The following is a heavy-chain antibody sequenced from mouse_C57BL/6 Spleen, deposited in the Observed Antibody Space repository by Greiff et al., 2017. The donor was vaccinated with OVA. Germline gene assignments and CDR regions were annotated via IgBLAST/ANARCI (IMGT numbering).Heavy chain of an antibody. V-gene: IGHV8-12*01. D-gene: IGHD2-3*01. CDR2: IYWDDDK. CDR3: AGSDGYPYWYFDV. CDR1: GFSLSTSGMG. J-gene: IGHJ1*03. Sequence: QVTLKVSGPGILQSSQTLSLTCSFSGFSLSTSGMGVSWIRQPSGKGLEWLAHIYWDDDKRYNPSLKSRPTISKDTSRNQVFLKITSVDTADTATYYCAGSDGYPYWYFDVWGTGTTVTVSS.